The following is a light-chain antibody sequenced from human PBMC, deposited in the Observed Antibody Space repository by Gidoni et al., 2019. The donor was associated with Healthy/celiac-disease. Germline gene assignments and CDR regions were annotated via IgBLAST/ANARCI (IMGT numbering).Light chain of an antibody. CDR2: GAS. V-gene: IGKV3-20*01. CDR1: QSVSSSY. Sequence: EIVLTQSPGTLSLSPGERSTLSCRASQSVSSSYLAWYHQKPGQAPRLLIYGASSRATGIPDRFSGSGSGTDFTLTISRLEPEDFAVYYCQQYGSPCSFGQGTKLEIK. J-gene: IGKJ2*04. CDR3: QQYGSPCS.